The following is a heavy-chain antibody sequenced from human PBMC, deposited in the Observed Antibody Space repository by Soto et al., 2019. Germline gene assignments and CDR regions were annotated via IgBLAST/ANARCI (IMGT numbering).Heavy chain of an antibody. CDR3: ARGRKYYDILTGYYGGAFDI. D-gene: IGHD3-9*01. Sequence: SETLSLTCAVYGGSFSGYYWSWIRQPPGKGLEWIGEINHSGSTNYNPSLKSRVTISVDTSKNQFSLKLSSVTAADTAVYYFARGRKYYDILTGYYGGAFDIWGQGTMVTVSS. V-gene: IGHV4-34*01. CDR1: GGSFSGYY. CDR2: INHSGST. J-gene: IGHJ3*02.